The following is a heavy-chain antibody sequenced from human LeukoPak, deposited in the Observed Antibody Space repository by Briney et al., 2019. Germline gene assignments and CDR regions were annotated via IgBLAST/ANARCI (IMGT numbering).Heavy chain of an antibody. CDR3: ARVARVRGVITAFDC. J-gene: IGHJ4*02. Sequence: PGASLRLSCAASGFTFSDYYMSWIRQAPGKGLEWVSYINSSSSYTNYRASVKGRFTISRDNAKNSLYLQMNSLRAEDTAVYYCARVARVRGVITAFDCWGQGTLVTVAS. V-gene: IGHV3-11*05. D-gene: IGHD3-10*01. CDR2: INSSSSYT. CDR1: GFTFSDYY.